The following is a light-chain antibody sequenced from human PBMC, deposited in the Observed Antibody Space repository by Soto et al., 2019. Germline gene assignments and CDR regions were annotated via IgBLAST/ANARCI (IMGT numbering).Light chain of an antibody. V-gene: IGKV1-12*02. Sequence: DIQLTQSPSSVSASVGDSVTITCRASQGVSRWLAWYQQKPGRAPKLLIYGASSLQSGVPSRFSGSGSGTDFTLTISSLQHEDFESYYCQQANTFPFTFGPGTKVDVK. CDR1: QGVSRW. J-gene: IGKJ3*01. CDR3: QQANTFPFT. CDR2: GAS.